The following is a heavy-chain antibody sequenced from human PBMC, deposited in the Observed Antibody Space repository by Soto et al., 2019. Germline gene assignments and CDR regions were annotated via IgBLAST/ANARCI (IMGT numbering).Heavy chain of an antibody. Sequence: SETLSLTCTVSGGSISSYYWSWIRQPPGKGLEWIGYIYYIGSTNYTPSLKSRFTISVARSKNQFSLKLSSVPAEDTAVYYCARPTTSAFDIWGQGKMVTVSS. CDR1: GGSISSYY. D-gene: IGHD4-4*01. CDR3: ARPTTSAFDI. V-gene: IGHV4-59*08. J-gene: IGHJ3*02. CDR2: IYYIGST.